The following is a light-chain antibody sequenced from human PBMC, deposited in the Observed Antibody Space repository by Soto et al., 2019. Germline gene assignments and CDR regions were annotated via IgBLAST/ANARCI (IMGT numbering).Light chain of an antibody. CDR2: GAS. Sequence: EIVLTQSPGTLSLSPGERATLSCRASQSVSSSYLAWYQQKPGQAPRLLIYGASSRATGIPDRFSGSGSGTDFTLTISRLEPEDFAVYYCQQYGSSPLVWPFGQGTKV. CDR1: QSVSSSY. CDR3: QQYGSSPLVWP. V-gene: IGKV3-20*01. J-gene: IGKJ1*01.